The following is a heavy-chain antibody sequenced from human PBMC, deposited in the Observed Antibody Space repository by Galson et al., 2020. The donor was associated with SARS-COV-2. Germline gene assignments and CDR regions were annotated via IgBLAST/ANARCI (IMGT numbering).Heavy chain of an antibody. CDR1: GFSVRSNY. CDR3: ARDRRDCSGGSCYYYYYMDV. D-gene: IGHD2-15*01. CDR2: IYSVGTT. Sequence: GESLKISCAASGFSVRSNYMSWVRQAPGKGLEWVSVIYSVGTTYYADAVKGRFTISRDNSKNTLYLQMNSLRAEDTAVYYCARDRRDCSGGSCYYYYYMDVWGKGTTVTVSS. V-gene: IGHV3-53*01. J-gene: IGHJ6*03.